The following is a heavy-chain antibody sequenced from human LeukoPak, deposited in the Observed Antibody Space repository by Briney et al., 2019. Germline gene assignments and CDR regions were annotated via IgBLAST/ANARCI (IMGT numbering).Heavy chain of an antibody. D-gene: IGHD3-22*01. Sequence: PSETLSLTCTVSGGSISGYYWSWIRQPPGKGLECIGYIYYSGSTNYNPSLKSRVTISVDTSRNQFSLKLTSVTAADTAVYYCAKVSDRDSSGYYWGLEYWGQGTLVTVSS. CDR2: IYYSGST. CDR1: GGSISGYY. J-gene: IGHJ4*02. CDR3: AKVSDRDSSGYYWGLEY. V-gene: IGHV4-59*08.